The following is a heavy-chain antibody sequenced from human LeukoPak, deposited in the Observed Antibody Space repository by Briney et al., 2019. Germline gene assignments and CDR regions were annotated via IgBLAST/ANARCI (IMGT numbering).Heavy chain of an antibody. J-gene: IGHJ4*02. CDR1: GFTFSTYA. CDR2: LSGRGVST. CDR3: AKAASGNWNDVSDY. D-gene: IGHD1-20*01. Sequence: GGSLRLSCAASGFTFSTYAMSWVRQAPGKGLEWVSALSGRGVSTSYADSVRGRFTIPRDNSKNTLYLQMNTLRAEDTAVYYCAKAASGNWNDVSDYWGQGTLVTVSS. V-gene: IGHV3-23*01.